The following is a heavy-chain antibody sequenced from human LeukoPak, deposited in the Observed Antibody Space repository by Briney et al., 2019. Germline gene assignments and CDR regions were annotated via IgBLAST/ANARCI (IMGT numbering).Heavy chain of an antibody. V-gene: IGHV3-7*04. CDR1: GFTFSSYW. J-gene: IGHJ4*02. CDR2: IKQDGSQK. Sequence: GGSLRLSCAACGFTFSSYWMSWVRQAPGKGLEWVANIKQDGSQKYYVDSVKGRFTISRDNAKNSLYLQLNSLRAEDTAVYYCARGADHIDYWGQGTLVTVSS. D-gene: IGHD1-14*01. CDR3: ARGADHIDY.